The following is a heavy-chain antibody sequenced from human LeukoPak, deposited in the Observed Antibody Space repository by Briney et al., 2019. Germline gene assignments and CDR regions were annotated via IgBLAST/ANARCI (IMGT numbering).Heavy chain of an antibody. CDR2: IIPIFGIA. J-gene: IGHJ5*02. CDR3: ARDLSGGSGSYNWFDP. Sequence: SVKVSCKASGGTFSSYAISWVRQAPGQGLEWMGRIIPIFGIANYAQKFQGRVTITADKSTSTAYMEPSSLRSEDTAVYYCARDLSGGSGSYNWFDPWGQGTLVTVLS. CDR1: GGTFSSYA. D-gene: IGHD3-10*01. V-gene: IGHV1-69*04.